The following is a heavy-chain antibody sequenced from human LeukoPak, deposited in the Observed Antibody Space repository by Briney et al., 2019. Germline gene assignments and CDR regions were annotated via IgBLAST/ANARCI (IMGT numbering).Heavy chain of an antibody. CDR2: IKQDGSEK. V-gene: IGHV3-7*01. CDR1: GFTFSSYA. D-gene: IGHD3-10*01. J-gene: IGHJ4*02. CDR3: ARQGHYYGSGSSDFDY. Sequence: GGSLRLSCAASGFTFSSYAMSWVRQAPGKGLEWVANIKQDGSEKYYVDSVKGRFTISRDNAKNSLYLQMNSLRAEDTAVYYCARQGHYYGSGSSDFDYWGQGTLVTVSS.